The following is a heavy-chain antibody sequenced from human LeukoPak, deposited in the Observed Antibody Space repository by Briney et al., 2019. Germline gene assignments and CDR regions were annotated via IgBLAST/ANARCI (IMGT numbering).Heavy chain of an antibody. Sequence: SQTLSLTCAISGDSVSSNSAAWNWIRQSPSRGLEWLGRTYYTSKSYTDYALSVKSRITINPDTSKNQFSLHLNSVTPEDTAVYYCARDTPPAYCSGGNCYYGAFDFWGQGTMVTVSS. J-gene: IGHJ3*01. CDR3: ARDTPPAYCSGGNCYYGAFDF. D-gene: IGHD2-15*01. V-gene: IGHV6-1*01. CDR1: GDSVSSNSAA. CDR2: TYYTSKSYT.